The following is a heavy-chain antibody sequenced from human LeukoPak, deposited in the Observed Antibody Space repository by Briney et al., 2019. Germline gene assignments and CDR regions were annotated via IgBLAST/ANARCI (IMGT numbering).Heavy chain of an antibody. J-gene: IGHJ4*02. CDR3: ARVYCSSTSCYTFDY. Sequence: GESLKISCKGSGYSLTSYWIGWVRQMPGKGLEWMGIIYPGDSDTRYSPSFQGQVTISADKSISTAYLQWSSLKASDTAMYYCARVYCSSTSCYTFDYWGQGTLVTVSS. V-gene: IGHV5-51*01. CDR2: IYPGDSDT. CDR1: GYSLTSYW. D-gene: IGHD2-2*02.